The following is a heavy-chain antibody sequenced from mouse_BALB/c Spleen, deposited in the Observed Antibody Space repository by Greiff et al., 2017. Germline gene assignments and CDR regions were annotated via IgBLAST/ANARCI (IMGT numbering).Heavy chain of an antibody. D-gene: IGHD1-1*01. V-gene: IGHV2-6-7*01. CDR3: ARERYYGSRIFDY. CDR1: GFSLTGYG. CDR2: IWGDGST. Sequence: VQLVESGPGLVAPSQSLSITCTVSGFSLTGYGVNWVRQPPGKGLEWLGMIWGDGSTDYNSALKSRLSISKDNSKSQVFLKMNSLQTDDTARYYCARERYYGSRIFDYWGQGTTLTVSS. J-gene: IGHJ2*01.